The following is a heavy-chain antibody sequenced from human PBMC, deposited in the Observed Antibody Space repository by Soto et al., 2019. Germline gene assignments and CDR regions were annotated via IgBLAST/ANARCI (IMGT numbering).Heavy chain of an antibody. V-gene: IGHV4-39*01. Sequence: SETLTLTCTVAGGSISSSSYNWGWIRQPPGKGLEWIGSIYYRGSTYYNPSLKSRVTISVDTSKNQFSLKPSSVTAADTAVYYCARIYYDSVFDYWGQGTLVTSPQ. J-gene: IGHJ4*02. CDR3: ARIYYDSVFDY. CDR1: GGSISSSSYN. CDR2: IYYRGST. D-gene: IGHD3-22*01.